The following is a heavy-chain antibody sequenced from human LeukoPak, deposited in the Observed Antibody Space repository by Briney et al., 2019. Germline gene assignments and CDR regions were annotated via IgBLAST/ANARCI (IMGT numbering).Heavy chain of an antibody. CDR3: ARHRVGGGYHYMDV. J-gene: IGHJ6*03. D-gene: IGHD2-21*01. CDR2: ILHSGDT. Sequence: SDTLSLTCTVSGGSLGRSNTYWGWIRHTPGKGLEWLGTILHSGDTYNNPPLKSRVTMSVDSSKNQFSLSLSSVTAADTAVYFCARHRVGGGYHYMDVWGKGTTVIVSS. V-gene: IGHV4-39*01. CDR1: GGSLGRSNTY.